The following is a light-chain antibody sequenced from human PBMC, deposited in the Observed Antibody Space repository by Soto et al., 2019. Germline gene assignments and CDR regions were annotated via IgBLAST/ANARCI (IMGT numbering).Light chain of an antibody. CDR1: QSVSSN. J-gene: IGKJ5*01. V-gene: IGKV3-15*01. CDR2: GAS. Sequence: IVLTQSPATLSVSPGERATLSCRASQSVSSNLAWYQQKPGQAPRLFICGASTRATAIPPRFSGSGSGTEFTLTTSSLQSEDFEVYYCQQYDNWPITFGQGTRLEIK. CDR3: QQYDNWPIT.